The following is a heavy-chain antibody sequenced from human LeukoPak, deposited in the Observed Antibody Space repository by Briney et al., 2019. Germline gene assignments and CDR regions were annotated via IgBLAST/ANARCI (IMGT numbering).Heavy chain of an antibody. CDR1: GGSISSGGYS. V-gene: IGHV4-30-2*01. J-gene: IGHJ4*02. CDR3: ARHPSIVGAPGFDS. D-gene: IGHD1-26*01. Sequence: SQTLSLTCAVSGGSISSGGYSWSWIRQPPGKGLEWIGYIYHSGSTNYNPSLKSRVTISVDTSKNQFSLKLSSVTAADTAVYYCARHPSIVGAPGFDSWGQGTLVTVSS. CDR2: IYHSGST.